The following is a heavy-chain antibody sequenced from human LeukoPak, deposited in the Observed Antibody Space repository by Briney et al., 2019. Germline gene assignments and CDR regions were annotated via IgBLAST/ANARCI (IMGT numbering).Heavy chain of an antibody. V-gene: IGHV3-53*01. D-gene: IGHD6-19*01. Sequence: GGSLRLSCAASGFTVSSNYMSWVRQAPGKGLEWVSVIYSGGSTYYADSVKGRFTISRDNSKNTLYLQINSLRAEDTAVYYCARGPYSSGWTPSWFDPWGQGTLVTVSS. J-gene: IGHJ5*02. CDR2: IYSGGST. CDR3: ARGPYSSGWTPSWFDP. CDR1: GFTVSSNY.